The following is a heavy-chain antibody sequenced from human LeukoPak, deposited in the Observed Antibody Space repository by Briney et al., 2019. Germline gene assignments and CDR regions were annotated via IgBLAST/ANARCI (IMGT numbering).Heavy chain of an antibody. CDR2: IYPADSDS. Sequence: HGESLKISCKGSGYSFTGYWIGWVRQMPGKGLEWMGMIYPADSDSRYSPSFQGQVTISAGKSINTTYLQWSSLKASDTAMYYCARHTGSTGAFDIWGQGTMVTVSS. CDR3: ARHTGSTGAFDI. V-gene: IGHV5-51*01. CDR1: GYSFTGYW. J-gene: IGHJ3*02. D-gene: IGHD1-1*01.